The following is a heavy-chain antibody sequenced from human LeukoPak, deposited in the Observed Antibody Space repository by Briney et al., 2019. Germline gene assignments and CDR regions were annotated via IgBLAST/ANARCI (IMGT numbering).Heavy chain of an antibody. D-gene: IGHD3-10*01. J-gene: IGHJ4*02. V-gene: IGHV3-23*01. CDR1: GFTFSTYW. CDR2: ISASGGTT. Sequence: GGSLRLSCAASGFTFSTYWMHWVRQAPGTGLVWVSVISASGGTTDYADSVKGRFTISRDNSKNTLYLQMNSLRAEDTAVYFCAKGGRGSYYSDSWGQGTLVTVSS. CDR3: AKGGRGSYYSDS.